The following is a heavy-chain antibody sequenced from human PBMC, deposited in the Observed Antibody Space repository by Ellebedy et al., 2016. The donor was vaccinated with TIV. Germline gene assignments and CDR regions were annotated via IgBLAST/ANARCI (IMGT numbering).Heavy chain of an antibody. D-gene: IGHD6-13*01. V-gene: IGHV4-4*07. CDR1: GGSTSSYY. J-gene: IGHJ4*02. CDR2: IYTSGST. Sequence: SETLSLTCTVSGGSTSSYYWSWIRQPAGKGLEWIGRIYTSGSTNYNPSLKSRVTMSVDTSKNQFSLKLSSVTAADTAVYYCASGGDSSSPDYWGQGTLVTVSS. CDR3: ASGGDSSSPDY.